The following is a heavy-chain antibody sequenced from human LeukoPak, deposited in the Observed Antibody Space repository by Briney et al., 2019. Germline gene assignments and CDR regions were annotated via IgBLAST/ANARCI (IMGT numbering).Heavy chain of an antibody. J-gene: IGHJ4*02. V-gene: IGHV1-18*01. Sequence: GASVKVSCKASGYTFTSYGISWLRQAPGQGLEWMGWISPYNGNTNYAQKLQGRVTMTTDTSTSTAYMELRNLRSDGTVVCCCAREVGIAAAGLRDYWGAGTLVAVSS. D-gene: IGHD6-13*01. CDR2: ISPYNGNT. CDR3: AREVGIAAAGLRDY. CDR1: GYTFTSYG.